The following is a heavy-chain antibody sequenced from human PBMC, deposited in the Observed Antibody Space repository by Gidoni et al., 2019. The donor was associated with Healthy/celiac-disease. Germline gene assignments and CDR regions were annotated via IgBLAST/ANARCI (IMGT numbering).Heavy chain of an antibody. V-gene: IGHV3-33*01. CDR2: IWYDGSNK. D-gene: IGHD4-17*01. CDR3: ARVPDYAQEGMDV. Sequence: QVQLVESGGGVVQPGRSLRLSCAASGFTFSSYGMHWVRQAPGKGLEWVAVIWYDGSNKYYADSVKGRFTISRDNSKNTLYLQMNSLRAEDTAVYYCARVPDYAQEGMDVWGQGTTVTVSS. CDR1: GFTFSSYG. J-gene: IGHJ6*02.